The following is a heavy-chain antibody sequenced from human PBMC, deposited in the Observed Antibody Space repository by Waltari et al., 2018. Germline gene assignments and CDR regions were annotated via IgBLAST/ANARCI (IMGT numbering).Heavy chain of an antibody. V-gene: IGHV3-30*18. CDR3: AKGLWELPPYYYYVMDV. CDR2: ISNDGTDK. J-gene: IGHJ6*02. D-gene: IGHD1-7*01. Sequence: QVQLVESRGGVVQPGGSLRLSCAASGFTFNTFGMPWVRQAPGKGLEWVALISNDGTDKYYGDSVKGRFTIARDNSKNTLHLQMNTLRAEDTAVYYCAKGLWELPPYYYYVMDVWGQGTTVTVSS. CDR1: GFTFNTFG.